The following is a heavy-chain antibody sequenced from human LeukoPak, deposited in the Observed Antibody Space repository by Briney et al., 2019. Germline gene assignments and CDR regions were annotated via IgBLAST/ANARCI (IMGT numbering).Heavy chain of an antibody. CDR1: GYSISSGYY. CDR2: IYHSGST. CDR3: ARGNDFCSGYPRDAFDI. V-gene: IGHV4-38-2*02. Sequence: SETLSLTCTVSGYSISSGYYWGWIRQPPGKGLEWIGSIYHSGSTYYNPSLKSRVTISVDTSKNQFSLKLSSVTAADTAVYYCARGNDFCSGYPRDAFDIWGQGTMVTVSS. D-gene: IGHD3-3*01. J-gene: IGHJ3*02.